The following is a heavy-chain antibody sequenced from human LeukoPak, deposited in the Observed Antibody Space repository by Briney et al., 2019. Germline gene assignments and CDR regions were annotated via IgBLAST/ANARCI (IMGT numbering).Heavy chain of an antibody. Sequence: PGGSLRLSCAASGFTFSSYWMSWVRQAPGKGLEWVANIKQDGSEKYYVDSVKGRFTISRDNAKNSLYLQMNSLRAEDTAVYYCARGARGRPKSIDYWGQGTLVTVSS. CDR2: IKQDGSEK. CDR1: GFTFSSYW. J-gene: IGHJ4*02. D-gene: IGHD3-10*01. CDR3: ARGARGRPKSIDY. V-gene: IGHV3-7*01.